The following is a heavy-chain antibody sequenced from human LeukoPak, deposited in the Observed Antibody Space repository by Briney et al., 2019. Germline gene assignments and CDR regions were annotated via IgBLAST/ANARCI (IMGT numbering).Heavy chain of an antibody. CDR2: IIPIFGTA. J-gene: IGHJ4*02. V-gene: IGHV1-69*13. CDR3: ASPSDPDYYDSSGYYRFDY. Sequence: ASVKVSCKASGGSFSSYGIGWVRQAPGQGLEWMGEIIPIFGTANYAQKFQGRVTITADESTSTAYMELSSLRSEDTAVYYCASPSDPDYYDSSGYYRFDYWGQGTLVTVSS. D-gene: IGHD3-22*01. CDR1: GGSFSSYG.